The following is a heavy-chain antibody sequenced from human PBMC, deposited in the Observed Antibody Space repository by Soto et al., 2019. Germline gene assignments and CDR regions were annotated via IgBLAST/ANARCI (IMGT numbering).Heavy chain of an antibody. J-gene: IGHJ4*02. CDR2: ISSSSSYI. CDR3: ARMGVTYYYDSSDY. D-gene: IGHD3-22*01. V-gene: IGHV3-21*01. Sequence: EVQLVESGGGLVKPGGSLRLSCAASGFTFSSYSMNWVRQAPGKGLEWVSSISSSSSYIYYADSVKGRFTISRDNAKNSLYLQMNSLRAEDTAVYYCARMGVTYYYDSSDYWGQGTLVTVSS. CDR1: GFTFSSYS.